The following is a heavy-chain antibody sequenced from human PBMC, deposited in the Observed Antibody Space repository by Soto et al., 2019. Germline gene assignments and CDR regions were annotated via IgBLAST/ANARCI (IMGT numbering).Heavy chain of an antibody. CDR1: GYTFTNFG. CDR2: ISAYNGNT. D-gene: IGHD3-16*01. V-gene: IGHV1-18*01. CDR3: VGGGTPIDY. Sequence: QVQLVQSGAEVKKPGASVKVSCKASGYTFTNFGISWVRQAPGQGLEWMGWISAYNGNTNYAQNFQGRVTMTTDTTASTDYMGLRSLRSDDKAVDYCVGGGTPIDYWGQGTLVTVSS. J-gene: IGHJ4*02.